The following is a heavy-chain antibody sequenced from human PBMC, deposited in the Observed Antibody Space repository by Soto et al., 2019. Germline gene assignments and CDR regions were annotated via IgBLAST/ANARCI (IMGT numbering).Heavy chain of an antibody. V-gene: IGHV3-33*01. CDR1: GFTFSSYG. CDR3: AGGYSLNWFDP. J-gene: IGHJ5*02. D-gene: IGHD5-18*01. CDR2: IWYDGSNK. Sequence: QVQLVESGGGVVQPGRSLRFSCAASGFTFSSYGMHWVRQAPGKGLEWVAVIWYDGSNKYYADSVKGRFTISRDNSKNTLYLQMNSLRAEDTAVYYCAGGYSLNWFDPWGQGTLVTVSS.